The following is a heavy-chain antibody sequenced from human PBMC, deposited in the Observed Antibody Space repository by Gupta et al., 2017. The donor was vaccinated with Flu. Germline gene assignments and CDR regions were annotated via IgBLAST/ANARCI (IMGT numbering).Heavy chain of an antibody. Sequence: QVQLVQSGAEVKKPGSSVKVSCKASGYTFTSYAMHWVRQAPGQRLEWMGESNAGNGNTNYSKKFRGRVTITRGTSARTADRELSILRSEETAVYDCARDRGFAMGNDYYYTMDVGGQGTTVTVSS. D-gene: IGHD1-1*01. CDR3: ARDRGFAMGNDYYYTMDV. CDR1: GYTFTSYA. J-gene: IGHJ6*02. CDR2: SNAGNGNT. V-gene: IGHV1-3*01.